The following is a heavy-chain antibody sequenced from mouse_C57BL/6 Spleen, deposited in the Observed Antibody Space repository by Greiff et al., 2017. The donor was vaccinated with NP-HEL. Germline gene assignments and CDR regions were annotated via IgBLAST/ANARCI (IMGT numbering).Heavy chain of an antibody. Sequence: EVQGVESGPGMVKPSQSLSLTCTVTGYSITSGYDWHWIRHFPGDKLEWMGYISYSGSTNYNPSLKSRISITHDTSKNHFFLTLNSVTTEDTATYYCARCYDYDWYFDVWGTGTTVTVSS. CDR3: ARCYDYDWYFDV. J-gene: IGHJ1*03. D-gene: IGHD2-4*01. CDR2: ISYSGST. CDR1: GYSITSGYD. V-gene: IGHV3-1*01.